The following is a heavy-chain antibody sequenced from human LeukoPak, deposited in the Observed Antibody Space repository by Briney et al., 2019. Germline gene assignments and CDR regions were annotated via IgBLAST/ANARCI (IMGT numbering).Heavy chain of an antibody. J-gene: IGHJ3*02. Sequence: GGSLRLSCAASGFTFSSYSMNWVRQAPGKGLEWVSSISSSSSYIYYADSVKGRFTISRDNAKNSLYLQMNSLRAEDTAVYYCARDVYSNFAFDIWGQGTMVTVSS. D-gene: IGHD4-11*01. V-gene: IGHV3-21*01. CDR1: GFTFSSYS. CDR2: ISSSSSYI. CDR3: ARDVYSNFAFDI.